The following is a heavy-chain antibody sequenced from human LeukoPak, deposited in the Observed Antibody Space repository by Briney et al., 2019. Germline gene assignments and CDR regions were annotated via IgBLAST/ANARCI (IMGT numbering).Heavy chain of an antibody. Sequence: GGSLRLSCAASGFTFSSYSMNWVRQAPGKGLEWVSSISSSSSYIYYADSVKGRFTISRDNAKNSLYLQMNSLRAEDTAVYYCARAGRYCSSTSCYVYYYYYMDVWGKGTTVTVSS. V-gene: IGHV3-21*01. J-gene: IGHJ6*03. CDR3: ARAGRYCSSTSCYVYYYYYMDV. CDR1: GFTFSSYS. D-gene: IGHD2-2*01. CDR2: ISSSSSYI.